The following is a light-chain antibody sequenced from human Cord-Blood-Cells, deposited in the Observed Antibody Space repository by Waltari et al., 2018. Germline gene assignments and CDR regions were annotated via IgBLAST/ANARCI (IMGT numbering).Light chain of an antibody. V-gene: IGLV3-21*03. Sequence: SYVLTQPPSVSVAPGKTARITCGGNNIGSKSVHWYQQKPGQDPVLVVYDDSDRPSGIPGRFSGSNSENTATLTISRVEAGDEADYYCQVWDSSSDHVVFGGGTKLTVL. CDR1: NIGSKS. CDR3: QVWDSSSDHVV. CDR2: DDS. J-gene: IGLJ2*01.